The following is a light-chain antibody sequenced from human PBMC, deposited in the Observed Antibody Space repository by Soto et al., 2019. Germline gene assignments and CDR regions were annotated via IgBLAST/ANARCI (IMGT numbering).Light chain of an antibody. V-gene: IGLV2-14*01. Sequence: QSALTQPASVSGSPGQSTTISCTGTSSDVGGYNYVSWYQQHPGKAPKLMIYDVSNRPSGVSNRFSGSKSGNTASLTISGLQSEDEADYYCSSYTSSSTPLFGGGIKLTVL. CDR3: SSYTSSSTPL. CDR2: DVS. CDR1: SSDVGGYNY. J-gene: IGLJ2*01.